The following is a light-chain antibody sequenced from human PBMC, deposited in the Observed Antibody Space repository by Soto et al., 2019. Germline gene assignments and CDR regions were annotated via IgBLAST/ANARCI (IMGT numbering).Light chain of an antibody. Sequence: DIQMTQSPSSLSASVGDRVTITCRASQGISTYLAWYQQKPGKVPKLLIYAASTLQSGVQSRSSGSGSVTDFTLTISSPQPEDVAPYYCQKYNSARPTSGGGTKVESK. J-gene: IGKJ4*01. CDR2: AAS. CDR3: QKYNSARPT. V-gene: IGKV1-27*01. CDR1: QGISTY.